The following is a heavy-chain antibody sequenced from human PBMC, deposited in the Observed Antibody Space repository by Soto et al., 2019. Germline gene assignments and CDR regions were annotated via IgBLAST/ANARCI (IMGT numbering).Heavy chain of an antibody. Sequence: GGSLRLSCAASGFTFSSYAMHWVRQAPGKGLEWVAVISYDGSSKYYADSVKGRFTISRDNSKNTLYLQMNSLRAEDTVVYYCVMTSPFDYWGQGTLVTVSS. CDR2: ISYDGSSK. V-gene: IGHV3-30-3*01. CDR3: VMTSPFDY. J-gene: IGHJ4*02. CDR1: GFTFSSYA. D-gene: IGHD2-8*01.